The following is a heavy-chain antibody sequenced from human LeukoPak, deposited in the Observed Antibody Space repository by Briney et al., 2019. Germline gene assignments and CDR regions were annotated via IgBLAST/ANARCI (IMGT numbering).Heavy chain of an antibody. D-gene: IGHD3-3*01. CDR3: ARDIWDRDYCYFDH. V-gene: IGHV3-30*02. J-gene: IGHJ4*02. CDR1: GFTFRSIG. CDR2: IQNDGNKK. Sequence: PGGSLRLSCVGSGFTFRSIGMHWVRRAPGKGLEWVAFIQNDGNKKDYADSVKGRFIISRDDSKNTVFLQMDSLRAEDTAVYHCARDIWDRDYCYFDHWGQGTLVTVFS.